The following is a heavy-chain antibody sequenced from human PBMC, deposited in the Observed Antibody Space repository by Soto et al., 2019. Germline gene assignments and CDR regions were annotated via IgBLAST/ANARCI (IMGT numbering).Heavy chain of an antibody. D-gene: IGHD5-18*01. CDR3: AKDMGTGMVTVGFDY. J-gene: IGHJ4*02. CDR1: GFTFDDYA. Sequence: PGGSLRLSCAASGFTFDDYAMHWVRQAPGKGLEWVSGSSWNSGSIGYADSVTGRFTISRDNAKNSLYLQMNSLRAEDTALYYCAKDMGTGMVTVGFDYWGQGTLVTVSS. CDR2: SSWNSGSI. V-gene: IGHV3-9*01.